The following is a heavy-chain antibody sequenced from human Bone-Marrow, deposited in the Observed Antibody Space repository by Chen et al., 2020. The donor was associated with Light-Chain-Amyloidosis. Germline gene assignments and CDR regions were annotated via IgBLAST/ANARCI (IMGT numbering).Heavy chain of an antibody. V-gene: IGHV1-69*01. Sequence: QVQLVQSGAEVKKPGSSVKLPCKASGGPFSSYAISWVRQAPGQGLEWMGGISPIFGTANYAQKFQGRVTITADESTSTAYMELSSLRSEDTAVYYCARAEVHYFDYWGQGTLVTVSS. J-gene: IGHJ4*02. CDR3: ARAEVHYFDY. CDR1: GGPFSSYA. CDR2: ISPIFGTA. D-gene: IGHD1-1*01.